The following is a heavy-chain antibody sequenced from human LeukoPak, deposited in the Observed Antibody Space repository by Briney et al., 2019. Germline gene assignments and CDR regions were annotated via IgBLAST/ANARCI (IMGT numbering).Heavy chain of an antibody. CDR3: ARVSSGSYFGYYYYYMDV. Sequence: PGGSLGLSCAASGFTFSNYWMHWVRQAPGKGLVWVSRINSDGSSTSYADSVKGRFTISRDNAKNTLYPQMNSLRAEDTAVYYCARVSSGSYFGYYYYYMDVWGKGTTVTVSS. D-gene: IGHD1-26*01. V-gene: IGHV3-74*01. CDR1: GFTFSNYW. J-gene: IGHJ6*03. CDR2: INSDGSST.